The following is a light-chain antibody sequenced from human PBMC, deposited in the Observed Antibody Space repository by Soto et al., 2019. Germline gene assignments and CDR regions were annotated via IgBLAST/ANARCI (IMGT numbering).Light chain of an antibody. V-gene: IGKV3-11*01. CDR3: QQRSNWPTIT. J-gene: IGKJ5*01. CDR2: DAS. CDR1: QSINRY. Sequence: EIVLTQSPATPSLSPGSRATLSCKASQSINRYLACYQQKPGQAPRLLIYDASNRATGTPDRFSGSGSGTDFTLTISSLEPQDFAVYYCQQRSNWPTITFGQGTRLEIK.